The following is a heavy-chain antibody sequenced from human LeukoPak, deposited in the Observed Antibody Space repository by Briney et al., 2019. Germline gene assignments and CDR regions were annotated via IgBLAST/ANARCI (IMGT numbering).Heavy chain of an antibody. Sequence: SETLSLTCTVSGGSISSSSYYWGWLRQPPGTGLEWIGSIYYSGSTYYNPSLKSRDTISVDTSKNQFSLKLSSVTAADTAVYYCARNGLLWFGELLWGQGTLVSVSS. D-gene: IGHD3-10*01. J-gene: IGHJ4*02. CDR2: IYYSGST. CDR1: GGSISSSSYY. V-gene: IGHV4-39*01. CDR3: ARNGLLWFGELL.